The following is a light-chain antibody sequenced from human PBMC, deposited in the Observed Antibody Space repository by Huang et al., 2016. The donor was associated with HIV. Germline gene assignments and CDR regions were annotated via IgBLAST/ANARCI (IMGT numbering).Light chain of an antibody. CDR1: QSVSSY. Sequence: EIVLTQSPATLSLSPGERATLSCRASQSVSSYLAWYQQKPGQAPRRRIYDASNRATGIPARFSGSGSGTDFTLTISSLEPEDFAVYYCQQRSNWPPLFGPGTKVDIK. J-gene: IGKJ3*01. V-gene: IGKV3-11*01. CDR2: DAS. CDR3: QQRSNWPPL.